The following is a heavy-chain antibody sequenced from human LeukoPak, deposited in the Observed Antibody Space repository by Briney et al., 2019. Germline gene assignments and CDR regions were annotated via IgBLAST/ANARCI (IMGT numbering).Heavy chain of an antibody. V-gene: IGHV3-74*01. CDR2: INTDGTVT. CDR3: ATKQWLAPPPDS. J-gene: IGHJ4*02. D-gene: IGHD6-19*01. CDR1: GFTFSKYW. Sequence: GGSLRLSCAASGFTFSKYWMLWVRQAPGKGLESVSRINTDGTVTTYADSVKGRFTVSRDKAENTMFLQMNSVRDEDTAVYYCATKQWLAPPPDSWGQGTPVTVSS.